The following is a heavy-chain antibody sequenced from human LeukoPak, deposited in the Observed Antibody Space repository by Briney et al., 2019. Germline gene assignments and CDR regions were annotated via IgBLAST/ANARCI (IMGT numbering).Heavy chain of an antibody. Sequence: SETLSLTCTVSGGSVSTNNYYCAWIRQSPGMGLEWVGSIYYSGSTYYSPSLKSRVTVSVDTSKNQFSLKLSSVTAADTAVYYCARVGYSYGHAFDYWGQGTLVTVSS. CDR3: ARVGYSYGHAFDY. CDR1: GGSVSTNNYY. CDR2: IYYSGST. D-gene: IGHD5-18*01. J-gene: IGHJ4*02. V-gene: IGHV4-39*01.